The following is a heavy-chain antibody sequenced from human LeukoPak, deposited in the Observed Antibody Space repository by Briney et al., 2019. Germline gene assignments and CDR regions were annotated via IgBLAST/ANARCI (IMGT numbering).Heavy chain of an antibody. CDR1: GYTFSDFG. J-gene: IGHJ4*02. Sequence: GGSLRLSCAASGYTFSDFGVNWVRQDPGKGLDWASFISVRINYRYYADSVRGRVTISRDDARDSLFLQMNSLRAEDTAVYFCVRLRRNNDRSGYYYYYDYWGQGTLVTVSS. CDR2: ISVRINYR. CDR3: VRLRRNNDRSGYYYYYDY. V-gene: IGHV3-21*05. D-gene: IGHD3-22*01.